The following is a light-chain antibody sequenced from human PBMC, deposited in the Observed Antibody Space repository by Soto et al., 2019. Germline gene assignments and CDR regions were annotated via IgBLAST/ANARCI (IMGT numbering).Light chain of an antibody. CDR1: KTDIGNYNL. CDR2: EDT. J-gene: IGLJ2*01. CDR3: SSFAGSGTLVV. V-gene: IGLV2-23*01. Sequence: QSVLTQPASGSGSPGQSITISCTGTKTDIGNYNLVSWYQRHPDKAPKLIIYEDTKRPSGISNRFSASKSGTTASLTISGLKAEDEADYHCSSFAGSGTLVVFGGGTKLTVL.